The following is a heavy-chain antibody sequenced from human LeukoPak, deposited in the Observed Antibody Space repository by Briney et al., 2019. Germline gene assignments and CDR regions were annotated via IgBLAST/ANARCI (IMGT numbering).Heavy chain of an antibody. V-gene: IGHV3-7*03. CDR3: ARDGFGTGSN. CDR2: IKQDGSEK. Sequence: GSLRLSCAASGLTFSNYWMDWVRQAPGKGLEWVANIKQDGSEKNYVDSVKGRFIISRDNAKNSLYLQMNTLRADDTAVYYCARDGFGTGSNWGQGTLVTASS. CDR1: GLTFSNYW. J-gene: IGHJ4*02. D-gene: IGHD3-16*01.